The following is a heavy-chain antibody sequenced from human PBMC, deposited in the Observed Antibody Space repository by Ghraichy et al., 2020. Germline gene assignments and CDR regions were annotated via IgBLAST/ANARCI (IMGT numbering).Heavy chain of an antibody. J-gene: IGHJ4*02. CDR3: AAIGGGSPFDY. CDR1: GGSISSYY. V-gene: IGHV4-59*01. CDR2: IYYSGST. D-gene: IGHD2-15*01. Sequence: SETLSLTCTVSGGSISSYYWSWIRQPPGKGLEWIGYIYYSGSTNYNPSLKSRVTISVDTSKNQFSLKLSSVTAADTAVYYCAAIGGGSPFDYWGQGTLVTVSS.